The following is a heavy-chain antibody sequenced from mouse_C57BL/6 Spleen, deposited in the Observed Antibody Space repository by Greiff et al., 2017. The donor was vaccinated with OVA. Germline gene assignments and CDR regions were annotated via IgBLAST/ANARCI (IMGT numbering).Heavy chain of an antibody. CDR3: ARDDGSSYGAMDY. CDR2: IDPEDGET. J-gene: IGHJ4*01. V-gene: IGHV14-2*01. D-gene: IGHD1-1*01. CDR1: GFNIKDYY. Sequence: VQLQHSGAELVKPGASVKLSCTASGFNIKDYYMHWVKQRTEQGLEWIGRIDPEDGETKYAPKFQGKATITADTSSNTAYRQLSSLTSEDTAVYYCARDDGSSYGAMDYWGQGTSVTVSS.